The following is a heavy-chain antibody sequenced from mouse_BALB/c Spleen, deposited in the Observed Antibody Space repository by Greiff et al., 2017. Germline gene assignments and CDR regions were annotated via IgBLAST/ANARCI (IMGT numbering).Heavy chain of an antibody. J-gene: IGHJ1*01. CDR3: ARHYYGYDWYFDV. Sequence: DVKLQESGPGLVKPSQSLSLTCTVTGYSITSDYAWYWIRQFPGNKLEWMGYISYSGSTSYNPSLKSRISITRDTSKNQFFLQLNSVTTEDTATYYCARHYYGYDWYFDVWGAGTTVTVSS. D-gene: IGHD1-2*01. CDR1: GYSITSDYA. V-gene: IGHV3-2*02. CDR2: ISYSGST.